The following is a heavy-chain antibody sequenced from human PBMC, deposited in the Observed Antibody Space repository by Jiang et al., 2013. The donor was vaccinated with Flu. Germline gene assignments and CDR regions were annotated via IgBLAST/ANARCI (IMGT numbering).Heavy chain of an antibody. J-gene: IGHJ5*02. V-gene: IGHV4-39*07. D-gene: IGHD2-2*01. CDR3: ARHIVVVPAALDWFDP. CDR1: GGSISSSSYY. Sequence: LLKPSETLSLTCTVSGGSISSSSYYWGWIRQPPGKGLEWIGSIYYSGSTYYNPSLKSRVTISVDTSKNQFSLKLSSVTAADTAVYYCARHIVVVPAALDWFDPWGQGTPGHRLL. CDR2: IYYSGST.